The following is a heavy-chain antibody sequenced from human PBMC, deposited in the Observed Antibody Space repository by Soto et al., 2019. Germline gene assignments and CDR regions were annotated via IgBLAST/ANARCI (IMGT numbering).Heavy chain of an antibody. V-gene: IGHV3-15*07. CDR2: IKSKTDGGTT. CDR1: GFTFSNAW. Sequence: GGSLRLSCAASGFTFSNAWMNWVRQAPGKGLEWVGRIKSKTDGGTTDYAAPVKGRFTISRDDSKNTLYLQMNSLKTEDTAVYYCTARTYGGNPGLDYWGQGTLVTVSS. J-gene: IGHJ4*02. CDR3: TARTYGGNPGLDY. D-gene: IGHD4-17*01.